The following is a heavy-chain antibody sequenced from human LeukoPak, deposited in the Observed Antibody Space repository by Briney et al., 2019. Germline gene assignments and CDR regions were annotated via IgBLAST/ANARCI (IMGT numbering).Heavy chain of an antibody. J-gene: IGHJ4*02. CDR3: ATETNGRHYDF. Sequence: PGGSLRLYCTTSGLTFSTSGFNWVRQAPGKGLERVASIGPTGFDRYHADSIKGRFTISRDNANNFLYLQMDSLRAEDTAVYYCATETNGRHYDFWGQGTLLTVSS. CDR1: GLTFSTSG. V-gene: IGHV3-21*06. CDR2: IGPTGFDR. D-gene: IGHD1-14*01.